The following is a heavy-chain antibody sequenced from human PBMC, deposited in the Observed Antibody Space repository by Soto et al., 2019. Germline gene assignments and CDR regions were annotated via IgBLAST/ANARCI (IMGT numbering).Heavy chain of an antibody. CDR2: IWYDGSNK. J-gene: IGHJ4*02. Sequence: QVQLVESGGGVVQPGRSLRLSCAASGFTFSSYGMHWVRQAPGKGLEWVAVIWYDGSNKYYADSVKGRFTISRDNSKNTLYLQMNSLRAEDTAVYYCARGPYYYDSSGYYQNYYFDYWGQGTLVTVSS. CDR1: GFTFSSYG. CDR3: ARGPYYYDSSGYYQNYYFDY. V-gene: IGHV3-33*01. D-gene: IGHD3-22*01.